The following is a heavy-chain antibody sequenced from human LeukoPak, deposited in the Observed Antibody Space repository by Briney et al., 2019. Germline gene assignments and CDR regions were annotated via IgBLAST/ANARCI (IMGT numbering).Heavy chain of an antibody. D-gene: IGHD6-6*01. CDR3: VRDSGDLMYSSSSWWFDP. CDR2: ISAYNGNT. V-gene: IGHV1-18*01. Sequence: ASVKVSCKASGYTFTSYGISWVRQAPGQGLEWMGWISAYNGNTNYAQKLQGRVTMTTDTSTSTAYMELRSLRSGDTAVYYCVRDSGDLMYSSSSWWFDPWGQGTLVTVSS. CDR1: GYTFTSYG. J-gene: IGHJ5*02.